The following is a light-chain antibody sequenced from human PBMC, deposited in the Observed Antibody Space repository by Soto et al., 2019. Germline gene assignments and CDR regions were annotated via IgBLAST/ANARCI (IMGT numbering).Light chain of an antibody. J-gene: IGKJ1*01. Sequence: ILLTQSPGTLSLSPGERATLSCRASQSVSNNYLDWYQQKPGQAPRLLIYGASSSATGIPDRFSGSGSGTDFTLTISRLEHADFAVFYCQQYGNSPWTFAQGTKV. CDR2: GAS. CDR1: QSVSNNY. CDR3: QQYGNSPWT. V-gene: IGKV3-20*01.